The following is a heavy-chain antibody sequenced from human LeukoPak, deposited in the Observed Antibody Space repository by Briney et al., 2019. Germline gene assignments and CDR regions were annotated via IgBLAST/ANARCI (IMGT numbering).Heavy chain of an antibody. CDR1: GGSISSSSYY. CDR2: IYYSGST. Sequence: SETLSLTCFVSGGSISSSSYYWSWIRQPPGKGLEWIAYIYYSGSTSYNPSLKSRVTISVDTSKNQFSLKLSSVTAADTAVYYCAKGPLYGSGSYYYDYWGQGTLVTVSS. D-gene: IGHD3-10*01. CDR3: AKGPLYGSGSYYYDY. V-gene: IGHV4-61*01. J-gene: IGHJ4*02.